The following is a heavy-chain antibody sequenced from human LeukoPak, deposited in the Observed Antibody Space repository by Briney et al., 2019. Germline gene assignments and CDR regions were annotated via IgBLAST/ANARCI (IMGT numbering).Heavy chain of an antibody. D-gene: IGHD2-2*01. CDR3: AADSYCSSTSCYQPHYYYYMDV. CDR1: GFTFSSYS. CDR2: ISSSGSTI. J-gene: IGHJ6*03. Sequence: GGSLRLSCAASGFTFSSYSMNWVRQAPGKGLEWVSYISSSGSTIYYADSVKGRFTISRDNAKNSLYLQMNSLRAEDTAVYYCAADSYCSSTSCYQPHYYYYMDVWGKGTTVTISS. V-gene: IGHV3-48*04.